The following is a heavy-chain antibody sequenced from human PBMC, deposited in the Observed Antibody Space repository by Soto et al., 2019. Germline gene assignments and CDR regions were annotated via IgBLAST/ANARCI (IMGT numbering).Heavy chain of an antibody. Sequence: SETLSLTCAVYGGSFSGYYWSWIRQPPGKGLEWIGEINQSGSTNYNPSLKSRVTISVDTSKNQFSLKLSSVTAAATAVYYCARRRSLGAVVVPAAINWFDPWGQGTLVTVSS. D-gene: IGHD2-2*01. V-gene: IGHV4-34*01. CDR3: ARRRSLGAVVVPAAINWFDP. J-gene: IGHJ5*02. CDR2: INQSGST. CDR1: GGSFSGYY.